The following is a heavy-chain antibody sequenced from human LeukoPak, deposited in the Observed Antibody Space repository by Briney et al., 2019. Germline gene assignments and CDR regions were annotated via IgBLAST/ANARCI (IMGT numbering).Heavy chain of an antibody. V-gene: IGHV4-38-2*02. Sequence: SETLSLTCTVSGYSISSGYYWGWIRQPPGKGLEWIGSIYHSGSTYYNPSLKSRVTISVDTPKNQFSLKLSSVTAADTAVYYCARDWAVARDAEDGWFDPWGQGTLVTVSS. J-gene: IGHJ5*02. D-gene: IGHD6-19*01. CDR2: IYHSGST. CDR1: GYSISSGYY. CDR3: ARDWAVARDAEDGWFDP.